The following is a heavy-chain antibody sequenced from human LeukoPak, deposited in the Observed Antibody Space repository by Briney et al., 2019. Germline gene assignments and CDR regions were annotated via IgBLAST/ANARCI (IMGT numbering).Heavy chain of an antibody. CDR3: AGNFWSGSYYYYGMDV. CDR1: GFTCGNTW. V-gene: IGHV3-11*01. CDR2: ISSSGSTI. Sequence: GGSLRLSCAASGFTCGNTWMGWVRQAPGKGLEWVSYISSSGSTIYYADSVKGRFTISRDNAKNSLYLQMNSLRAEDTAVYYCAGNFWSGSYYYYGMDVWGHGTTVTVSS. J-gene: IGHJ6*02. D-gene: IGHD3-3*01.